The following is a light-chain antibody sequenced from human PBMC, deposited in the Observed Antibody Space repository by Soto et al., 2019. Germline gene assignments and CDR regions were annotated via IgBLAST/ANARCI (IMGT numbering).Light chain of an antibody. V-gene: IGLV2-23*02. CDR2: EVT. CDR3: CSYAGSSTFNVV. Sequence: QAVVTQPASVSGSPGQSITISCTGTSSDVGNYNFVSWYQQHPGKAPKLVIYEVTKRPSGVSNRFSGSKSGNTASLTISGLQAEDEADYYCCSYAGSSTFNVVFGGGTKLTVL. J-gene: IGLJ2*01. CDR1: SSDVGNYNF.